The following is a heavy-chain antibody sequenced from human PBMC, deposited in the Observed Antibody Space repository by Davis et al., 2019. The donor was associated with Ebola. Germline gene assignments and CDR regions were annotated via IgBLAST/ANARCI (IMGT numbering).Heavy chain of an antibody. V-gene: IGHV3-30-3*01. J-gene: IGHJ6*02. Sequence: GESLKISCVASGFTFSNYEMHWVRQAPGKGLQWVGIISFDGNNQYFADSVKGRFTISRDNSKNTLYLQMNSLRAEDTAVYYCARDNFVVPGAIFSYYAMDVWGHGTTVTVSS. CDR1: GFTFSNYE. D-gene: IGHD2-2*01. CDR3: ARDNFVVPGAIFSYYAMDV. CDR2: ISFDGNNQ.